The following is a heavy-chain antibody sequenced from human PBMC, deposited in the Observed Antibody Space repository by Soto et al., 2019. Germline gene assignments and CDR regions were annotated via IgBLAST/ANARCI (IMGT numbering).Heavy chain of an antibody. D-gene: IGHD6-19*01. CDR1: GFTFNIYR. J-gene: IGHJ5*02. CDR2: MSYDGSDE. CDR3: ARERAGAGTGWFDP. Sequence: QVQLVESGGGVVQPGRSLRLSCAASGFTFNIYRMHWVRQAPGKGLEWVAVMSYDGSDEYYADSVKGRFTISRDNSKNTLYLQMNSLRAEDSAVYFCARERAGAGTGWFDPWGQGTLVTVSS. V-gene: IGHV3-30-3*01.